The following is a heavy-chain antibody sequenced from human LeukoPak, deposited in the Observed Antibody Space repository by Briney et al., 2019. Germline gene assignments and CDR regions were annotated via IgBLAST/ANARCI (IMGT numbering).Heavy chain of an antibody. CDR2: IYPGDSDT. Sequence: GESLKISCKGSGYNFASEWIGWVRQMPGKGLEWMGIIYPGDSDTRYSPSFQGQVTIPADKSISTAYLQWSSLKASDTAMYYCARQDGIQYPFDPWGQGTLVTVSS. D-gene: IGHD1-26*01. CDR1: GYNFASEW. CDR3: ARQDGIQYPFDP. V-gene: IGHV5-51*01. J-gene: IGHJ5*02.